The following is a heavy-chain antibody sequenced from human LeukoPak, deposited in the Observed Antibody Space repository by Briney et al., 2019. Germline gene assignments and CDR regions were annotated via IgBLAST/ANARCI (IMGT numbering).Heavy chain of an antibody. CDR1: GFTFSSYA. Sequence: GGSLRLSCAASGFTFSSYAMHWVRQAPGKGLEWVAVISYDGSNKYYADSVKGRFTISRDNSKNTLYLQMNSLRAEDTAVYYCAKRGTLGYCSSTSCRWFDPWGQGTLVTVSS. CDR3: AKRGTLGYCSSTSCRWFDP. J-gene: IGHJ5*02. D-gene: IGHD2-2*01. V-gene: IGHV3-30-3*02. CDR2: ISYDGSNK.